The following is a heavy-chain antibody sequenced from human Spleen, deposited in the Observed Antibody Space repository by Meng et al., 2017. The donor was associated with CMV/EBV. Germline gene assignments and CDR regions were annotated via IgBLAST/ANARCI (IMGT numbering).Heavy chain of an antibody. Sequence: ASVKVSCKASGYSFPSYGMSWVRQAPGQGLEWLGWVGGCDGDTNYAQKLQGRVTMTTDTSTSTAYMELRSLRSDDTAVYYCAREGDSSTSFYYYYGMDVWGQGTTVTVSS. D-gene: IGHD2-2*01. CDR3: AREGDSSTSFYYYYGMDV. V-gene: IGHV1-18*01. CDR2: VGGCDGDT. J-gene: IGHJ6*02. CDR1: GYSFPSYG.